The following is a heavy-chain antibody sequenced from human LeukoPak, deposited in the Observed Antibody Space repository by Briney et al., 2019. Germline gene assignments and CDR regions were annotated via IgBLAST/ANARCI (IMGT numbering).Heavy chain of an antibody. CDR1: GGSISSGGYS. D-gene: IGHD2-2*01. CDR3: ARRPLGYCSSTSCYRKYYFDY. CDR2: IYHSGST. J-gene: IGHJ4*02. V-gene: IGHV4-30-2*01. Sequence: SETLSLTCAVSGGSISSGGYSWSWIRQPPGKGLEWIGYIYHSGSTYYNPSLKSRVTISVDRSKNQFSLKLSSVTAADTAVYYCARRPLGYCSSTSCYRKYYFDYWGQGTLVTVSS.